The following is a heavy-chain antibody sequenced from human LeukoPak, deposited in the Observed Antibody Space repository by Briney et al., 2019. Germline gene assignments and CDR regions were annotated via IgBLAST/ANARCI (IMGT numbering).Heavy chain of an antibody. D-gene: IGHD6-19*01. CDR2: ISGSGGST. CDR3: AKIAKPGIAVAGTDY. Sequence: GGSLRLSCAASGFTFSSYAVSWVRQAPGKGLEWVSAISGSGGSTYYADSVKGRFTISRDNSKNTLYLQMNSLRAEDTAVYYCAKIAKPGIAVAGTDYWGQGTLVTVSS. CDR1: GFTFSSYA. J-gene: IGHJ4*02. V-gene: IGHV3-23*01.